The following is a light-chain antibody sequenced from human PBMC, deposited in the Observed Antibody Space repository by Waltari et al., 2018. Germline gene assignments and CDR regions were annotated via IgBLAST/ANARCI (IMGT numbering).Light chain of an antibody. CDR2: DVS. Sequence: QSALTQPASVSGSPGQSVTSFCTGTSNDVGGNNSVSWYQEHPGQAPRVIIYDVSDRPSGVSDRFSGSKSGNTASLTISGLQAEDEADYYCSSQSSNNVVLFGGGTKLTVL. CDR3: SSQSSNNVVL. J-gene: IGLJ2*01. V-gene: IGLV2-14*01. CDR1: SNDVGGNNS.